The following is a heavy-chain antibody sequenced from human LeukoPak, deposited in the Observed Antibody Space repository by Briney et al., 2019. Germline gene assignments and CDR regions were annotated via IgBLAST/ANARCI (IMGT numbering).Heavy chain of an antibody. Sequence: SGPALIKPTQTLTLTCTFSGFSLSTRGWGMSWIRQPPGKALEWLALIDWHDDKYYNTSLKTRLTISKDTSKNQVVLTMTNVDPVGTATYYCARSYDTSGYSHFGYWGQGTLVTVSS. CDR3: ARSYDTSGYSHFGY. J-gene: IGHJ4*02. D-gene: IGHD3-22*01. V-gene: IGHV2-70*01. CDR2: IDWHDDK. CDR1: GFSLSTRGWG.